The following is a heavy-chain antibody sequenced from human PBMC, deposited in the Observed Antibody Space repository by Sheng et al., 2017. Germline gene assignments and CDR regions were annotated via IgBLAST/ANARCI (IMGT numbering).Heavy chain of an antibody. CDR1: GFTFSSYA. CDR3: ANPWGDYDTRPY. J-gene: IGHJ4*02. CDR2: ISGSGGST. Sequence: EVQLLESGGGLVQPGGSLRLSCAASGFTFSSYAMSWVRQAPGKGLEWVSAISGSGGSTYYADSVKGRFTISRDNSKNTLYLQMNSLRAEDTAVYYCANPWGDYDTRPYWGQGTLVTVSS. D-gene: IGHD3-22*01. V-gene: IGHV3-23*01.